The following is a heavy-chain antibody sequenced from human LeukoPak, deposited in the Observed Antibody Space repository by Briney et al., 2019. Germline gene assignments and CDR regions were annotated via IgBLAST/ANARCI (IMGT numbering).Heavy chain of an antibody. CDR1: GGSISSYY. Sequence: SETLSLTCTVSGGSISSYYWSWIRQPAGKGLEWIGRIYTSGSTNYNPSLKSRVTMSVDTSKNQFSLKLSSVTAADTAEYYCVRDAGAGDWFDPWGQGTLVTVSS. CDR2: IYTSGST. J-gene: IGHJ5*02. V-gene: IGHV4-4*07. CDR3: VRDAGAGDWFDP. D-gene: IGHD2-2*01.